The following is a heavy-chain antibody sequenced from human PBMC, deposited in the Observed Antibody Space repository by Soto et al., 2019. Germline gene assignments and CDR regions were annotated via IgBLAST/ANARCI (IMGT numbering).Heavy chain of an antibody. Sequence: PSQTLSLTCAISGDSVSSNIVTWDWIRQSPSRGLEWLGRTYYRSQWFNDYAVSVKSRMTINADTSKNQFSLQLNYVTPEDTAVYYCARLIGTSWFVAWGQRTPVTVSS. V-gene: IGHV6-1*01. CDR2: TYYRSQWFN. D-gene: IGHD6-13*01. J-gene: IGHJ4*02. CDR1: GDSVSSNIVT. CDR3: ARLIGTSWFVA.